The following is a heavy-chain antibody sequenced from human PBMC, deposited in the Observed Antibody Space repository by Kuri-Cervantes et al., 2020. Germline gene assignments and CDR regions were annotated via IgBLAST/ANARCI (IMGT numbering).Heavy chain of an antibody. CDR3: AREDIMSSAPTN. V-gene: IGHV4-61*01. D-gene: IGHD5-12*01. J-gene: IGHJ4*02. Sequence: SETLSLTCTVSGGSVSSGSYYWSWIRQPPGKGLEWIGYIYYSGSTNYNPSLKSRVTISVDTSKNRFSLKLSSVTAADTAVYYCAREDIMSSAPTNWGQGTLVTVSS. CDR1: GGSVSSGSYY. CDR2: IYYSGST.